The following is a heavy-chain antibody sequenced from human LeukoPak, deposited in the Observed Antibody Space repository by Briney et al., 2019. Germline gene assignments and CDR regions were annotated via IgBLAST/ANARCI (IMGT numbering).Heavy chain of an antibody. CDR3: AREDPYDSSEETYYYYMDV. CDR1: GFTFSSYA. J-gene: IGHJ6*03. D-gene: IGHD3-22*01. V-gene: IGHV3-30*04. CDR2: ISYDGSNK. Sequence: PGGSLRLSCAASGFTFSSYAMHWVRQAPGKGLEWVAVISYDGSNKYYADSVKGRFTISRDNSKNTLYLQMNSLRSEDTAVYYCAREDPYDSSEETYYYYMDVWGKGTTVTISS.